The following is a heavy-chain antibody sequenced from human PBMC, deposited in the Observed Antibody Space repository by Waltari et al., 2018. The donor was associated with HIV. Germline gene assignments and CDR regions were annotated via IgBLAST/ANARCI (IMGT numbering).Heavy chain of an antibody. CDR1: GFTFSSDA. J-gene: IGHJ4*02. D-gene: IGHD2-21*01. V-gene: IGHV3-23*01. CDR3: AKDNRDPLGTLWY. CDR2: ISGSGGST. Sequence: EVQLLESGGGLVQPGGSLRLSCAASGFTFSSDAMSWVRQAPGKGLEWVSFISGSGGSTYYADSVKGRFTISRDNSKNTLYLQMNSLRAEDTAVYYCAKDNRDPLGTLWYWGQGTLVTVSS.